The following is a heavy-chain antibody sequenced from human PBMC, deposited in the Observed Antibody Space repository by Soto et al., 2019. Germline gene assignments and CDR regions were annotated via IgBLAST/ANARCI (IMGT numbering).Heavy chain of an antibody. J-gene: IGHJ5*02. CDR3: ARDSHEFWNSYFFDP. CDR2: ISAYNGQT. V-gene: IGHV1-18*01. Sequence: ASVKVSCKASGYPFDTYGINWVRQAPGQRPEWMGWISAYNGQTDYAQNFQGRVTMATDTSTNTACMELRNLRSDDTAVYYCARDSHEFWNSYFFDPWAAGTLVTVSS. D-gene: IGHD3-3*01. CDR1: GYPFDTYG.